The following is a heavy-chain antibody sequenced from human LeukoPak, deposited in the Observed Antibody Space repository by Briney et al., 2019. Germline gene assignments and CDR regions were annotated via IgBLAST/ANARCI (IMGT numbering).Heavy chain of an antibody. CDR3: ARGIESYGDYGY. Sequence: SETLSLTCTVSGGSISGSYWSWIRQPPGKGREWIAYMYNSGSTNYNPSLKSRVTISIDTSKNQFSLKLSSLTAADTAIYYCARGIESYGDYGYWGQGILVTVSS. J-gene: IGHJ4*02. V-gene: IGHV4-59*01. CDR2: MYNSGST. CDR1: GGSISGSY. D-gene: IGHD4-17*01.